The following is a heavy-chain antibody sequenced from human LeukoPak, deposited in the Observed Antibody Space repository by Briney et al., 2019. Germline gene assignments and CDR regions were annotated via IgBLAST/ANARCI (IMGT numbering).Heavy chain of an antibody. V-gene: IGHV1-69*13. J-gene: IGHJ4*02. D-gene: IGHD3-22*01. CDR3: ARHPTYYYDSSGHMSDY. CDR1: GGTFSSYA. Sequence: SVKVSRKASGGTFSSYAISWVRQAPGQGLEWMGGIIPIFGTANYAQKFQGRDTITADESTSTAYMELSSLRSEDTAVYYCARHPTYYYDSSGHMSDYWGQGTLVTVSS. CDR2: IIPIFGTA.